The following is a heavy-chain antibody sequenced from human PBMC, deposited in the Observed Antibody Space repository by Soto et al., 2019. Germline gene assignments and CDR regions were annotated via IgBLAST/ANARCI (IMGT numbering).Heavy chain of an antibody. J-gene: IGHJ4*02. V-gene: IGHV3-49*04. CDR3: TRYYYESSGYYVY. CDR2: IRSEANGGTT. CDR1: GFTFGSYA. D-gene: IGHD3-22*01. Sequence: GSLRLSCTGSGFTFGSYALSWVRQAPGKGLEWVGVIRSEANGGTTDYAASVEGRITISRDDSKSIAYMEINSLQTEDTAVYYCTRYYYESSGYYVYWGQGALVTVSS.